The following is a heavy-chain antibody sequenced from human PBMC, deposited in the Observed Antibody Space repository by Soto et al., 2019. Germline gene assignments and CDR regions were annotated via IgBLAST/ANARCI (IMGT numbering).Heavy chain of an antibody. D-gene: IGHD5-12*01. J-gene: IGHJ4*02. CDR2: IYYSGST. CDR3: ARVRDGYNEFDY. CDR1: GGSISSGDYY. Sequence: SETLSLTCTVSGGSISSGDYYWSWIRQPPGKGLEWIGYIYYSGSTYYNPSLKSRVTISVDTSKSQFSLKLSSVTATDTAVYYCARVRDGYNEFDYWGQGTLVTVSS. V-gene: IGHV4-30-4*01.